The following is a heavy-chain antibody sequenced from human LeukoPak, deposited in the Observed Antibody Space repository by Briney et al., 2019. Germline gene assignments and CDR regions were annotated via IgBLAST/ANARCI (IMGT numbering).Heavy chain of an antibody. Sequence: SETLSLTCTVSGGSISSYYWSWIRQPPGKGLEWIGYIYYSGSTNYNPSLKSRVTISVDTSKNQFSLKLSSVTAADTAVYYCARETLIVGATFDAFDIWGQGTMVTVSS. J-gene: IGHJ3*02. D-gene: IGHD1-26*01. CDR2: IYYSGST. V-gene: IGHV4-59*01. CDR1: GGSISSYY. CDR3: ARETLIVGATFDAFDI.